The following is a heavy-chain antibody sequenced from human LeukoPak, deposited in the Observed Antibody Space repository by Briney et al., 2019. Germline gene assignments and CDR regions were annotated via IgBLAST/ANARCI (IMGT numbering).Heavy chain of an antibody. J-gene: IGHJ4*02. CDR2: IYYSRST. Sequence: SETLSLTCTVSGGSISSYYWGWIRQPPGKGLEWIGYIYYSRSTDYSPSLKSRVTISVDTSKNQFSLKLSSVTAADTAVYYCARARKYGDYVDWGQGTLVTVSS. CDR3: ARARKYGDYVD. CDR1: GGSISSYY. V-gene: IGHV4-59*01. D-gene: IGHD4-17*01.